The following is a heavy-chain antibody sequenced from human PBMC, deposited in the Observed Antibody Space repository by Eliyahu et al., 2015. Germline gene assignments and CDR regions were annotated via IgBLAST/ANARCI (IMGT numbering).Heavy chain of an antibody. V-gene: IGHV6-1*01. D-gene: IGHD6-19*01. CDR2: TYFRSKWYN. CDR1: GXSVSSXSAA. Sequence: QVQLQQSGPGLVEPSQTLSLTXAISGXSVSSXSAAWNWIRQSPSRGLEWLGRTYFRSKWYNDYAPAVKSRINITPDTSKNQFSLQLNSVTPEDTAVYYCVRDGWYTYYHGMDVWGQGTTVIVSS. J-gene: IGHJ6*02. CDR3: VRDGWYTYYHGMDV.